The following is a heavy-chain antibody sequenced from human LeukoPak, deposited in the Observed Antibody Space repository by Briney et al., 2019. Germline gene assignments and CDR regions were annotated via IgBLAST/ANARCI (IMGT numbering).Heavy chain of an antibody. Sequence: GGPLTLSCAASGFIFSSYEMNWVRQAPGKGLEGVSYISSSGSTIYNADSVKARFPVFRDNAKNSLYLQMNGVRAEDTAVYYCARAALGMDVWGQGTTVTVSS. CDR1: GFIFSSYE. J-gene: IGHJ6*02. D-gene: IGHD2-15*01. CDR2: ISSSGSTI. V-gene: IGHV3-48*03. CDR3: ARAALGMDV.